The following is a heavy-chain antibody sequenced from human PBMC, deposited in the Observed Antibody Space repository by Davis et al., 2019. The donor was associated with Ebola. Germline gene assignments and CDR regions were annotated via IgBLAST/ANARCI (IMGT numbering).Heavy chain of an antibody. V-gene: IGHV1-3*01. CDR2: INAGNGNT. Sequence: AASVKVSCKASGYTFTSYAMHWVRQAPGQRLEWMGWINAGNGNTKYSQKLQGRVTITRDTSASTAYMELSSLRFEDTAVYYCARGPGKYSYYYGMDVWGQGTTVTVSS. CDR3: ARGPGKYSYYYGMDV. CDR1: GYTFTSYA. J-gene: IGHJ6*02. D-gene: IGHD2/OR15-2a*01.